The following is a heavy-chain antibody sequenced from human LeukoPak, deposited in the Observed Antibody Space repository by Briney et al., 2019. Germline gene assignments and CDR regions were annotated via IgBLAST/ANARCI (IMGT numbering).Heavy chain of an antibody. J-gene: IGHJ4*02. CDR2: IYYSGST. CDR3: ARDITGSFDY. CDR1: GYSISSGYY. Sequence: SETLSLTCTVSGYSISSGYYWGWIRQPPGKGLEWIGSIYYSGSTYYNPSLKSRVTISVDTSKNQFSLKLSSVTAADTAVYYCARDITGSFDYWGQGNLVTVSS. D-gene: IGHD1-14*01. V-gene: IGHV4-38-2*02.